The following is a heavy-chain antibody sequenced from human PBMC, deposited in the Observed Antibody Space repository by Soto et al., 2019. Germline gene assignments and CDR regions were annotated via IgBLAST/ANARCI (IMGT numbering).Heavy chain of an antibody. CDR2: INHSGST. V-gene: IGHV4-34*01. D-gene: IGHD5-12*01. CDR1: GGSFSGYY. CDR3: ARALDIVEGYYFDY. J-gene: IGHJ4*02. Sequence: PSETLSLTCAVYGGSFSGYYWSWIRQPPGKGLEWIGEINHSGSTNYNPSLKSRVTISVDTSKNQFSLKLSSVTAADTAVYYCARALDIVEGYYFDYWGQGTLVTVSS.